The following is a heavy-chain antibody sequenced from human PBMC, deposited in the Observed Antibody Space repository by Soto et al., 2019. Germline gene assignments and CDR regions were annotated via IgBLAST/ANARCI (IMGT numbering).Heavy chain of an antibody. CDR2: IYYSGST. V-gene: IGHV4-31*03. Sequence: QVQLQESGPGLVKPSQTLSLTCTVSGGSISSGGYYWSWIRQHPGKGLEWIGYIYYSGSTYYNPSLKSRVTISVDTSKNQFSLKLSSVTAADTAVYYCARGRVTETYNWFDPWGQGTLVTVSS. J-gene: IGHJ5*02. D-gene: IGHD1-20*01. CDR3: ARGRVTETYNWFDP. CDR1: GGSISSGGYY.